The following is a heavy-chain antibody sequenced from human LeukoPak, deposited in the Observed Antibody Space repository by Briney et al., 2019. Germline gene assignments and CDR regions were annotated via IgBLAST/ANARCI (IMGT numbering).Heavy chain of an antibody. V-gene: IGHV3-20*04. CDR3: ARGGYGAHMG. J-gene: IGHJ4*02. CDR2: INWNGGST. CDR1: GFTFDDYG. Sequence: SGGSLRLSCAASGFTFDDYGMSWVRQAPGKGLEWVSGINWNGGSTGYADSVKGRFTISRDNAKNTVDLQMNSLRAEDTAVYYCARGGYGAHMGWGQGTLVTVSS. D-gene: IGHD4-17*01.